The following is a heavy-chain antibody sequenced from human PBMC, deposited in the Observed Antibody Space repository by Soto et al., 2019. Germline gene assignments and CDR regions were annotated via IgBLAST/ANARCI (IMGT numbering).Heavy chain of an antibody. Sequence: ASVKVSCKASGGTFSSYAISWVRQAPGQGLEWMGGIIPIFGTANYAQKFQGRVTITADESTSTAYMELSSLRSEDTAVYYCARGVVLVPAAIDGRYYYYGMDVWGQGTTVTVSS. CDR1: GGTFSSYA. CDR3: ARGVVLVPAAIDGRYYYYGMDV. CDR2: IIPIFGTA. D-gene: IGHD2-2*01. V-gene: IGHV1-69*13. J-gene: IGHJ6*02.